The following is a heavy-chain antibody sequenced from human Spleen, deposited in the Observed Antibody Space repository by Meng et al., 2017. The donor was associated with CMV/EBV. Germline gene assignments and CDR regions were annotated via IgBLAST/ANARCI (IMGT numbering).Heavy chain of an antibody. CDR1: GFTFSSYG. D-gene: IGHD2-2*02. CDR3: AKDFLIRAKVVPAAITGVGMDV. CDR2: IRYDGSNK. Sequence: LSLTCAASGFTFSSYGMHWVRQAPGKGLEWVAFIRYDGSNKYYADSVKGRFTISRDNSKNTLYLQMNSLRAEDTAVYYCAKDFLIRAKVVPAAITGVGMDVWGQGTTVTVSS. J-gene: IGHJ6*02. V-gene: IGHV3-30*02.